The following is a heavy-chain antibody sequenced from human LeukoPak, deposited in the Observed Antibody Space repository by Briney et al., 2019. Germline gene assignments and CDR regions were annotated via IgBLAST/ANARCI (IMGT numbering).Heavy chain of an antibody. V-gene: IGHV3-23*01. CDR1: GFTFSSYA. CDR2: ISGSGGST. D-gene: IGHD6-19*01. CDR3: AKVLPPRGGRSGWYETNDY. Sequence: PGGSLRLSCAASGFTFSSYAMSWVRQAPGKGLEWVSAISGSGGSTYYADSVKGRFTISRDNSKNTLYLQMSSLRADDTAVYYCAKVLPPRGGRSGWYETNDYWGQGTLVTVSS. J-gene: IGHJ4*02.